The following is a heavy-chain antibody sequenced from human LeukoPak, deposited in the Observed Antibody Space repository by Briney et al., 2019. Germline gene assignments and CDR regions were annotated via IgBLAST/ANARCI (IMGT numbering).Heavy chain of an antibody. CDR1: RFIYSRYY. D-gene: IGHD3-10*01. CDR2: ICPNSCDK. V-gene: IGHV1-2*02. J-gene: IGHJ4*02. CDR3: ARKPTGSGGYDY. Sequence: SVKVSCKASRFIYSRYYMHWLRQAPGQGREWMAWICPNSCDKNYEQLFQGMVTVTSNASISTDYMQISRMTSDDTALYYCARKPTGSGGYDYWGQGTLVTVSS.